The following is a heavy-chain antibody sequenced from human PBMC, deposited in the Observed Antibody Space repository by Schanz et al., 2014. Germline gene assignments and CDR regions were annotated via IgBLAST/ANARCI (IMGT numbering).Heavy chain of an antibody. V-gene: IGHV1-46*03. D-gene: IGHD6-19*01. Sequence: QVQLVQSGAEVKEPGASVKLSCKSSGYTFTDYYMQWVRQAPGQGLEWLGSIFLNDGGTHSAEKFQGRIIMTRDTSTSTVYLDLSSLRSEDTAMYYCARSRRGAVASDAFDIWGQGTMVTVSS. CDR2: IFLNDGGT. J-gene: IGHJ3*02. CDR1: GYTFTDYY. CDR3: ARSRRGAVASDAFDI.